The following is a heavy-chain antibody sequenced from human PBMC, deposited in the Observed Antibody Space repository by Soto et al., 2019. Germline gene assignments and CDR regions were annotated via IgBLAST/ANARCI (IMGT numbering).Heavy chain of an antibody. CDR2: IIPIFGTA. CDR3: ARDQDPSGSRIYYYYYGMDV. J-gene: IGHJ6*02. CDR1: GGTFSSYA. D-gene: IGHD1-26*01. V-gene: IGHV1-69*13. Sequence: SVKVSCKASGGTFSSYAISWVRQAPGQGLEWMGGIIPIFGTANYAQKFQGRVAITADESTSTAYMELSSLRSEDTAVYYCARDQDPSGSRIYYYYYGMDVWGQGTTVTVSS.